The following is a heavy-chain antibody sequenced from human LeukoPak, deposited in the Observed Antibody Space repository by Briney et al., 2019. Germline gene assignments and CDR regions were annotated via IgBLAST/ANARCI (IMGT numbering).Heavy chain of an antibody. CDR1: GFTFSSYA. V-gene: IGHV3-23*01. Sequence: GGSLRLSCAASGFTFSSYAMSWVRQAPGKGLEWVSAISGSGGSKYYADSVKGRFTISRDNSKNTLYLQMNSLRAEDTAVYYCATARRKGTDKQPYDSSGYYYYYYGMDVWGQGTTVTVSS. J-gene: IGHJ6*02. CDR3: ATARRKGTDKQPYDSSGYYYYYYGMDV. D-gene: IGHD3-22*01. CDR2: ISGSGGSK.